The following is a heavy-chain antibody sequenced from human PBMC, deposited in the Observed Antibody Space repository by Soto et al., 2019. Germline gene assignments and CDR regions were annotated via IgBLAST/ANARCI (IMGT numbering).Heavy chain of an antibody. CDR2: IYPGDSDT. V-gene: IGHV5-51*01. D-gene: IGHD2-2*01. CDR3: ARASYQLLGGGRGFRWFDP. J-gene: IGHJ5*02. CDR1: GYSFTSYW. Sequence: GESLKISCKGSGYSFTSYWIGWVRQMPGKGLEWMGIIYPGDSDTRYSPSFQGQVTISADKSISTAYLQWSSLKASDTAMYYCARASYQLLGGGRGFRWFDPWGQGTLVTVSS.